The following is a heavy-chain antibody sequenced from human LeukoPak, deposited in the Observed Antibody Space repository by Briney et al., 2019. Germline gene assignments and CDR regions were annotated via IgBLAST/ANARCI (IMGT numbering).Heavy chain of an antibody. Sequence: GGSLRLSCAASGFTFSSYAMSWVRQAPGKGLEWVSVISGSAYSTYYADSVKGRFTISRDNAKNSLYLQMNSLRAEDTAVYYCATTGGNYYDRSGDFDYWGQGTLVTVSS. CDR2: ISGSAYST. CDR3: ATTGGNYYDRSGDFDY. CDR1: GFTFSSYA. D-gene: IGHD3-22*01. V-gene: IGHV3-23*01. J-gene: IGHJ4*02.